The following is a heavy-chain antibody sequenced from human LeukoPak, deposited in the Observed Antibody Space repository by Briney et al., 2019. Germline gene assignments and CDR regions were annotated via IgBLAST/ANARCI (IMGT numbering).Heavy chain of an antibody. J-gene: IGHJ5*02. V-gene: IGHV4-59*11. Sequence: PSETLSLTCTVSGGSISSHYWSWIRQPPGKGLEWIGHIYGSGSTNYNPSLKSRVTLSVDTSKNRFSLKLSSVTAADTAVYYCARTENYIPEDWFDPWGQGTLVTVSS. CDR2: IYGSGST. CDR1: GGSISSHY. D-gene: IGHD5-24*01. CDR3: ARTENYIPEDWFDP.